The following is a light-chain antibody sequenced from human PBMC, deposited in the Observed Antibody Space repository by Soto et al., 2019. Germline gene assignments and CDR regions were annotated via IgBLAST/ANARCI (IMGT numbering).Light chain of an antibody. CDR2: STN. V-gene: IGLV8-61*01. CDR3: VLYMGSGISV. Sequence: QAVVTQEPSFSGSPGRTVTLTCGLSSGSVSTSYYPSWYQQTPGQAPRTLIYSTNTRSSGVPDRFSGSILGNKAALTITGDQADDESDYYCVLYMGSGISVFGGGTKLTVL. CDR1: SGSVSTSYY. J-gene: IGLJ3*02.